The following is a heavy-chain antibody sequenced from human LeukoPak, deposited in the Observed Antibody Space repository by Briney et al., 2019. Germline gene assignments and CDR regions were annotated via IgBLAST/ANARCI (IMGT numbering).Heavy chain of an antibody. D-gene: IGHD2-2*03. J-gene: IGHJ4*02. CDR3: TRGMDIVIVPAATLDY. Sequence: GRSLRLSCTAPGFTFSSYAIHWIRQAPGKGLEWVALVWHDGSNRYYADSVKGRFTISRDNSKNTLYLQMNSLRAEDTAVYYCTRGMDIVIVPAATLDYWGQGTLVTVSS. V-gene: IGHV3-33*01. CDR1: GFTFSSYA. CDR2: VWHDGSNR.